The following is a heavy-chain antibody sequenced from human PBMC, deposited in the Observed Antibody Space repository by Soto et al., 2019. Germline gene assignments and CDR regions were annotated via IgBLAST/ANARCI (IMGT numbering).Heavy chain of an antibody. D-gene: IGHD2-15*01. CDR1: GFSLSTSGVG. CDR2: IYWDDDK. V-gene: IGHV2-5*02. J-gene: IGHJ4*02. Sequence: QITLKESGPPLVKPTQTLTLTCTFSGFSLSTSGVGVGWIRQPPGKALEWLALIYWDDDKRYSPSLKSRLTITKDTSKNQVVLTMTNMDPVDTATYYCAHRSISAATPLYWGQGTLVTVSS. CDR3: AHRSISAATPLY.